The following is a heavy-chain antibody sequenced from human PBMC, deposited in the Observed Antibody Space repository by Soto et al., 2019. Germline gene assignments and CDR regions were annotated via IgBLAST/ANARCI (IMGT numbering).Heavy chain of an antibody. CDR3: ARMGLLRGMDV. D-gene: IGHD2-15*01. CDR2: ISYDGSNK. Sequence: QVQLVESGGGVVQPGRSLRLSCAASGFTFSSYVMHWVRQAPGKGLEWVAVISYDGSNKYYADSVKGRFTISRDNSKNTLHLQMNSLRAEDTAVYYCARMGLLRGMDVWGQGTTVTVSS. J-gene: IGHJ6*02. CDR1: GFTFSSYV. V-gene: IGHV3-30-3*01.